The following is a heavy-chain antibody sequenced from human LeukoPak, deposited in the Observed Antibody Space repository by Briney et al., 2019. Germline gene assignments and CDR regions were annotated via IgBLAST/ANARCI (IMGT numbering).Heavy chain of an antibody. V-gene: IGHV4-31*03. Sequence: KASETLSLTCTVSGGSISSGGYYWSWIRQHPGKGLERIGYIYYSGSTYYNPSLKSRVTISVDTSKNQFSLKLSSVTAADTAVYYCARDADSSSWGQGTLVTVSS. CDR2: IYYSGST. CDR3: ARDADSSS. D-gene: IGHD6-13*01. J-gene: IGHJ4*02. CDR1: GGSISSGGYY.